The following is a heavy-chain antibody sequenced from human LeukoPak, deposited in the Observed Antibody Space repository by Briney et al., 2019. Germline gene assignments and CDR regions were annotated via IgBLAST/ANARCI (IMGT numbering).Heavy chain of an antibody. CDR1: GGSISSHNW. CDR2: IYHSGST. CDR3: AGGGGSSVYIGLFDC. D-gene: IGHD3-10*01. J-gene: IGHJ4*02. Sequence: SGTLSLTCTVSGGSISSHNWWNWVRQPPGKGLEWIGEIYHSGSTNYNPSLKSRVTISLDKSKNQFSLKLNSVTAADTAVYYCAGGGGSSVYIGLFDCWGQGTLVTVSS. V-gene: IGHV4-4*02.